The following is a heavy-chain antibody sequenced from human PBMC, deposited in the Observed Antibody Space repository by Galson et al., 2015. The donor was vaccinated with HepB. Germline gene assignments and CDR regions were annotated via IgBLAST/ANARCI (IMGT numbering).Heavy chain of an antibody. V-gene: IGHV1-2*02. CDR3: AREGRLGAAAGTEWFDP. J-gene: IGHJ5*02. D-gene: IGHD6-13*01. CDR2: INPNSGGT. CDR1: GYTFTGYY. Sequence: SVKVSCKASGYTFTGYYMHWVRQAPGQGLEWMGWINPNSGGTNYAQKFQGRVTMTRVTSISTAYMELSRLRSDDTAVYYCAREGRLGAAAGTEWFDPWGQGTLVTVSS.